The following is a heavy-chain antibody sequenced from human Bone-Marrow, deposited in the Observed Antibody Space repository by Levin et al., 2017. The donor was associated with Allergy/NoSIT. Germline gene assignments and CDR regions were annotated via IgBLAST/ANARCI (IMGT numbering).Heavy chain of an antibody. V-gene: IGHV4-30-4*01. CDR3: AGLTSAAAISYFQL. CDR1: GGSISSGDYY. J-gene: IGHJ4*02. CDR2: SYHSGST. D-gene: IGHD2-2*01. Sequence: SQTLSLTCSVSGGSISSGDYYWSWIRQPPGKGLEWIGYSYHSGSTFYTLPLRSRVTISIDTSKNQFSLKLRSVTAADTAVYFCAGLTSAAAISYFQLWGQGSLVTVSS.